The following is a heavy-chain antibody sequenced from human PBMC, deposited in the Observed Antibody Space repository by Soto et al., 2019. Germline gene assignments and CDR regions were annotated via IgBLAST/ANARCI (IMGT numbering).Heavy chain of an antibody. CDR2: IYYSGST. Sequence: QVQLQESGPGLVKPSETLSLTCTVSGGSISSYYWSWIRQPPGKGLEWIGYIYYSGSTNYNPSLKSRVTISVDTSKNQFSLKVSSVTAADTAVYYCARAGELELRWDYWGQGTLVTVSS. D-gene: IGHD1-7*01. CDR3: ARAGELELRWDY. CDR1: GGSISSYY. J-gene: IGHJ4*02. V-gene: IGHV4-59*01.